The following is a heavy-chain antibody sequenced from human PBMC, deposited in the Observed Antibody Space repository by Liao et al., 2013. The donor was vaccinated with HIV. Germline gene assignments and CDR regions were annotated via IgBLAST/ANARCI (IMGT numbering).Heavy chain of an antibody. CDR2: IYTSGST. J-gene: IGHJ4*02. Sequence: QVQLQESGPGLVKPSQTLSLTCTVSGGSISSGSYYWSWIRQPAGKGLEWIGRIYTSGSTNYNPSLKSRVTISVDTSKNQFSLKLSSVTAADTAVYYCARDQGPSYSSFSFDYWGQGTLVTVSS. D-gene: IGHD6-19*01. CDR3: ARDQGPSYSSFSFDY. V-gene: IGHV4-61*02. CDR1: GGSISSGSYY.